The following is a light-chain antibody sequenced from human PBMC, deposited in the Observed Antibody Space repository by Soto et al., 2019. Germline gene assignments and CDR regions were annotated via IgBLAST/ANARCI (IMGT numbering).Light chain of an antibody. CDR2: MTS. Sequence: DIQMTQSPSTLSASVGDRVTITCRASQSVSPWLAWYQQKPGKAPNLLISMTSHLESGVPSQFSGSGSGTDFTLTINSLQPDDFAIYYCQQYSNFPRTFGQGTKVEIK. V-gene: IGKV1-5*03. J-gene: IGKJ1*01. CDR1: QSVSPW. CDR3: QQYSNFPRT.